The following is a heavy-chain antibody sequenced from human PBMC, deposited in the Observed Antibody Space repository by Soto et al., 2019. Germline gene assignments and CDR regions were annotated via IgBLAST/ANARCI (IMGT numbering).Heavy chain of an antibody. Sequence: EVQLVESGGGLVKPGGSLRLSCAASGFTFSSYSMNWVRQAPGKGLEWVSSISSSSSYIYYADSVKGRFTISRDNAKNSLYLQMNSLRAEDTAVYYCARDGSSLTYYYYYGMDFWGQGTTVTVSS. CDR3: ARDGSSLTYYYYYGMDF. D-gene: IGHD6-6*01. CDR1: GFTFSSYS. J-gene: IGHJ6*02. CDR2: ISSSSSYI. V-gene: IGHV3-21*01.